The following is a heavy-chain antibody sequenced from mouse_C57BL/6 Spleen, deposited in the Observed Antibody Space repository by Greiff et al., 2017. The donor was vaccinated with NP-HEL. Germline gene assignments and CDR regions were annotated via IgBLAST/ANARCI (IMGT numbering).Heavy chain of an antibody. CDR3: ARSGYDGYYEDWFAY. D-gene: IGHD2-3*01. CDR1: GFNIKNTY. Sequence: EVQLQQSVAELVRPGASVKLSCTASGFNIKNTYMHWVKQRPEQGLEWIGRIDPANGNTKYAPKFQGKATITADTSSNTAYLQISSLTSEDTAIYYCARSGYDGYYEDWFAYWGQGTLVTVSA. J-gene: IGHJ3*01. V-gene: IGHV14-3*01. CDR2: IDPANGNT.